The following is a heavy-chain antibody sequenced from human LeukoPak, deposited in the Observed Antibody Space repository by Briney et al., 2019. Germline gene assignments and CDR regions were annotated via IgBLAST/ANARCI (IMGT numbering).Heavy chain of an antibody. CDR2: IRAYNGKT. V-gene: IGHV1-18*01. D-gene: IGHD3-22*01. CDR3: ARDRDYYDNSGAQCDY. Sequence: ASVKVSCKTSGYNFISYAINWVRQAPGHGLEWVGWIRAYNGKTKYAQNFQGRVTMTTDSSTSTAYLDLRSLRSDDTAVYYCARDRDYYDNSGAQCDYWGQGTLVTVSS. CDR1: GYNFISYA. J-gene: IGHJ4*02.